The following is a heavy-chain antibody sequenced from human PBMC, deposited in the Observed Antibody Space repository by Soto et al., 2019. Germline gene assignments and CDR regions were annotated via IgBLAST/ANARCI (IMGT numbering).Heavy chain of an antibody. Sequence: QVQLQESGPGLVKPSETLSLTCTVSGGSISSYYWSWIRQPPGKGLEWIGYIYYSGSTNYNPSLKSGVTGSVDSSKHQFSLKLSSVTAADTAVYYCARRPPPGRSSWYPAWYFALWGRGTLVTVSS. CDR2: IYYSGST. D-gene: IGHD6-13*01. CDR3: ARRPPPGRSSWYPAWYFAL. J-gene: IGHJ2*01. CDR1: GGSISSYY. V-gene: IGHV4-59*08.